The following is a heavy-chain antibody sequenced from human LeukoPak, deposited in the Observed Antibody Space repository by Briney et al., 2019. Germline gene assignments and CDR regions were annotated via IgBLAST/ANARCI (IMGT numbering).Heavy chain of an antibody. Sequence: GSSVKVPCKASGGTFSSYAISWVRQAPGQGLEWMGRIIPIFGTANYAQKFQGRVTITTDESTSTAYMELSSLRSEDTAVYYCARDTNYYFDYWGQGTLVTVSS. CDR2: IIPIFGTA. J-gene: IGHJ4*02. CDR3: ARDTNYYFDY. CDR1: GGTFSSYA. V-gene: IGHV1-69*05.